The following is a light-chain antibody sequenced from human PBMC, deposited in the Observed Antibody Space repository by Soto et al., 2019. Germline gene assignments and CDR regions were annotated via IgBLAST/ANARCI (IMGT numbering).Light chain of an antibody. CDR2: DVN. Sequence: QSALTQPRSVSGSPGQSVTISCTGSSRDVGYYNYVSWYQQSPGKAPKLIISDVNKRPSGVPDRFSGSKSGNTASLTISGLQAEDEADYYCCSYAGSYIHVFGGGTKLTVL. CDR3: CSYAGSYIHV. CDR1: SRDVGYYNY. J-gene: IGLJ1*01. V-gene: IGLV2-11*01.